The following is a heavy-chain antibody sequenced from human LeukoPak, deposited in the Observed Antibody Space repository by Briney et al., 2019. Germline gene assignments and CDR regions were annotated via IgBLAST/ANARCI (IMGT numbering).Heavy chain of an antibody. V-gene: IGHV3-21*01. J-gene: IGHJ4*02. CDR2: ISSSRRYI. D-gene: IGHD3-22*01. CDR3: AREHSGGGNYYDSSGYYRSFDY. CDR1: GFTFSSYS. Sequence: GGSLRLSCAPSGFTFSSYSMNWVRQAPGKGLEWVSYISSSRRYIYYADSVKGRFTISRDNAKNSLYLQMSSLRVEDTAVYYCAREHSGGGNYYDSSGYYRSFDYWGQGTPVTVSS.